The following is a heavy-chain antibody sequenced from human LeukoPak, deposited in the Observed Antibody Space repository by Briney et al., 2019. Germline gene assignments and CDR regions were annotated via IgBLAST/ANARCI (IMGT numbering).Heavy chain of an antibody. D-gene: IGHD3-22*01. V-gene: IGHV1-2*02. CDR2: INPNSGGT. CDR3: ARDLSHYDTSGGDWFDP. J-gene: IGHJ5*02. Sequence: ASVKVSCKASGYTFTGYYMHWVRQAPGQGLEWMGWINPNSGGTNYAQKFQGRVTMTRDTSISTAYMELSRLRSDDTAVYYCARDLSHYDTSGGDWFDPWGQGTLVTVSS. CDR1: GYTFTGYY.